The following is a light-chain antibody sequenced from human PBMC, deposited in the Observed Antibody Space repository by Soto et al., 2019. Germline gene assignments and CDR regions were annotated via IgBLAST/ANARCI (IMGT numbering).Light chain of an antibody. CDR3: QQYGSSRKT. CDR1: QSVSSY. CDR2: GAS. Sequence: EIVMTQSPATLSVSPGERATLSCRASQSVSSYLAWYQQKPGQAPRLLISGASSRATGIPDRDSGSGSGADVTNTIRRLEAEDFAEYYCQQYGSSRKTLGQGTQVDIK. J-gene: IGKJ1*01. V-gene: IGKV3-20*01.